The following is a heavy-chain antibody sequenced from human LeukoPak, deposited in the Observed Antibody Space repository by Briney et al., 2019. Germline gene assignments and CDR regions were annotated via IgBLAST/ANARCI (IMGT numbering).Heavy chain of an antibody. Sequence: GASVKVSCKASGYTFTGYYTHWVRQAPGQGLEWMGWINPNSGGTNYAQKFQGRVTMTRDTSISTAYMELSRLRSDDTAVYYCARGVSGTYYYYYMDVWGKGTTVTVSS. CDR3: ARGVSGTYYYYYMDV. V-gene: IGHV1-2*02. J-gene: IGHJ6*03. D-gene: IGHD6-19*01. CDR2: INPNSGGT. CDR1: GYTFTGYY.